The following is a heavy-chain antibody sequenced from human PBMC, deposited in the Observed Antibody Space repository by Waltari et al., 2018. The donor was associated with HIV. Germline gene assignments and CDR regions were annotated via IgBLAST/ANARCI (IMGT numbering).Heavy chain of an antibody. CDR3: ARGRCSTSRNGMDV. Sequence: QVQLVQSGAEVKKPGASVKVSCKASGYTFPSYDINWVRQATGQGLEWMGWMNPKRCNTGYAQKFQGRVTMTRNTSKSTAYMELSSLTSEDTAVYYCARGRCSTSRNGMDVWGQGTTVTVSS. J-gene: IGHJ6*02. CDR1: GYTFPSYD. D-gene: IGHD2-2*01. V-gene: IGHV1-8*01. CDR2: MNPKRCNT.